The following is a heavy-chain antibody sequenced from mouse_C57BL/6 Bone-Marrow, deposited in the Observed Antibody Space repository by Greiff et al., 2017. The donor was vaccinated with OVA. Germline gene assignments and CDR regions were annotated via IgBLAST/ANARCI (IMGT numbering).Heavy chain of an antibody. J-gene: IGHJ3*01. D-gene: IGHD1-1*01. Sequence: VQLVESGAELARPGASVKLSCKASGYTFTSYGISWVKQRTGQGLEWIGEIYPRSGNTYYNEKFKGKATLPADKSSSTAYMELRSLTSEDSAVYFCARERIYYYGSSYGSWFAYWGQGTLVTVSA. V-gene: IGHV1-81*01. CDR1: GYTFTSYG. CDR2: IYPRSGNT. CDR3: ARERIYYYGSSYGSWFAY.